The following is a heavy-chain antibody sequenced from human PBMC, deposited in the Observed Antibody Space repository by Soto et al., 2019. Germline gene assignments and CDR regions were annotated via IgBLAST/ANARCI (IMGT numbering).Heavy chain of an antibody. J-gene: IGHJ6*02. D-gene: IGHD3-10*01. CDR2: IRSKAYGGTT. V-gene: IGHV3-49*03. CDR3: ASGGRIRGVDKYYYGMDM. CDR1: AFTFGDYA. Sequence: GGSLILSCIASAFTFGDYAMNWFRRAPGKGLEGVGFIRSKAYGGTTEYAASVKGRFTISRDDSKSIAYLQMNSLKTEDTAVYYCASGGRIRGVDKYYYGMDMWGRGTTVXVSS.